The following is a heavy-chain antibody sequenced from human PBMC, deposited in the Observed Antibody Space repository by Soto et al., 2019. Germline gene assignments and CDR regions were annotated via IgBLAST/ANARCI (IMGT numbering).Heavy chain of an antibody. CDR3: ARGPAASALRYFDWLSVPFDE. CDR1: GYSFTSYW. V-gene: IGHV5-51*01. Sequence: PGESLKISCKGSGYSFTSYWIGWVRQMPGKGLEWMGIIYPGDSDTRYSPSFQGQVTISADKSISTAYLQWSSLKASDTAMYYCARGPAASALRYFDWLSVPFDERGQGTLVTVSS. J-gene: IGHJ4*02. CDR2: IYPGDSDT. D-gene: IGHD3-9*01.